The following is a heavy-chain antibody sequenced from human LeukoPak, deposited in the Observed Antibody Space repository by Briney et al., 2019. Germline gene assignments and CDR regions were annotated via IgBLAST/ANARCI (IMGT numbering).Heavy chain of an antibody. D-gene: IGHD3-9*01. CDR1: GFTFNTYW. CDR3: ARVKDVNDDIMFHH. V-gene: IGHV3-7*01. J-gene: IGHJ1*01. Sequence: GGSLRLSCAASGFTFNTYWMNWVRQAPGEGLEWVANIKQDGSQKEYVDSVKGRFTISRDNAKNSLYLQMNNLRAQDTAVYYCARVKDVNDDIMFHHWGQGTLVTVSS. CDR2: IKQDGSQK.